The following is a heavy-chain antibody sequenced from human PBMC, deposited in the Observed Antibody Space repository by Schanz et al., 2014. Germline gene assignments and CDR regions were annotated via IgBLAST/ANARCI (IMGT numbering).Heavy chain of an antibody. D-gene: IGHD3-10*01. CDR2: IYNSGKT. CDR3: ARVVLGGDAFDI. Sequence: QLHLQESGPALVKPSETLSLTCTVSGGSISSEYWSWIRQPAGKGLEWIGRIYNSGKTNYNPSLESRVSMSVDTSKKQLSLKLRSVSAADTAVYYCARVVLGGDAFDIWGQGTMVTVSS. J-gene: IGHJ3*02. CDR1: GGSISSEY. V-gene: IGHV4-4*07.